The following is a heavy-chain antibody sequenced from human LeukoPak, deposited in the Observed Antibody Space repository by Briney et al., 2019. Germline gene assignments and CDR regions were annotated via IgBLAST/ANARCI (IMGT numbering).Heavy chain of an antibody. CDR2: INAGNGNT. D-gene: IGHD3-22*01. V-gene: IGHV1-3*01. J-gene: IGHJ3*02. CDR3: ARGYRYTYYYDSSGSDAFDI. Sequence: ASVKVSCKASGYTFTSYAMHWVRQAPGQRLEWMGWINAGNGNTKYSQEFQGRVTITRDTSASTAYMELSSLRSDDTAVYYCARGYRYTYYYDSSGSDAFDIWGQGTMVTVSS. CDR1: GYTFTSYA.